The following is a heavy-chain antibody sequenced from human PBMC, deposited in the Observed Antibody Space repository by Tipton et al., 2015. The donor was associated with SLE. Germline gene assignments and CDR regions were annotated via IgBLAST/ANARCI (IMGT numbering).Heavy chain of an antibody. D-gene: IGHD3-10*01. Sequence: SLRLSCAASGFTFDDNAMHWVRQVPGKGLEWVSGISWNSGSVGYADAVRGRFNISRDNAKNSLHLQMNSLRVGDTALYYCVKVGLAFGESWGRGTLVTVSS. J-gene: IGHJ2*01. CDR1: GFTFDDNA. V-gene: IGHV3-9*01. CDR2: ISWNSGSV. CDR3: VKVGLAFGES.